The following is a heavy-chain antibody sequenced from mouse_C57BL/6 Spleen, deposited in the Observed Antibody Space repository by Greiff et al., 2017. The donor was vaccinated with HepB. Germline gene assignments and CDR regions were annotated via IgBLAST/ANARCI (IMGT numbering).Heavy chain of an antibody. CDR3: ANRDYYGSSSYYAMDY. D-gene: IGHD1-1*01. J-gene: IGHJ4*01. Sequence: QVQLQQPGAELVKPGASVKLSCKASGYTFTSYWMQWVKQRPGQGLEWIGEIDPSDSYTNYNQKFKGTATLTVDTSSSTAYMQLSSLTSEDSAVYYCANRDYYGSSSYYAMDYWGQGTSVTVSS. CDR1: GYTFTSYW. CDR2: IDPSDSYT. V-gene: IGHV1-50*01.